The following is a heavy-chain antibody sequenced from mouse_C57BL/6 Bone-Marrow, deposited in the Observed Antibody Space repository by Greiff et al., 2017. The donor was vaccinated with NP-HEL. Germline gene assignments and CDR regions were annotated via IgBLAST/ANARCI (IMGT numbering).Heavy chain of an antibody. D-gene: IGHD2-5*01. V-gene: IGHV1-22*01. CDR3: ARTWDYSNPFAY. CDR1: GYTFTDYN. Sequence: VQLKESGPELVKPGASVKMSCKASGYTFTDYNMHWVKQSHGKSLEWIGYINPNNGGTSYNQKFKGKATLTVNKSSSTAYMELRSLTSEDSAVYYCARTWDYSNPFAYWGQGTLVTVSA. CDR2: INPNNGGT. J-gene: IGHJ3*01.